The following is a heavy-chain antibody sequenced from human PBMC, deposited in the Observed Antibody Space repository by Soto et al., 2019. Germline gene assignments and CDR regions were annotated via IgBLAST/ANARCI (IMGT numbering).Heavy chain of an antibody. V-gene: IGHV1-2*04. Sequence: ASVKVSCKASGYTFTGYYMHWVRQAPGQGLEWMGWINPNSGGTNYAQKFQGWVTMTRDTSISTAYMELSRLRSDDTAVYYCARDTMVGENWFDPWGQGTLVTVSS. CDR2: INPNSGGT. CDR1: GYTFTGYY. D-gene: IGHD3-10*01. CDR3: ARDTMVGENWFDP. J-gene: IGHJ5*02.